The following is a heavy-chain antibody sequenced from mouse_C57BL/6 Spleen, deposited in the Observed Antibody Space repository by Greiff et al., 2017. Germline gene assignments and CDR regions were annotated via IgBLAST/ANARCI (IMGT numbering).Heavy chain of an antibody. D-gene: IGHD3-2*02. Sequence: VQLQQSGAELMKPGASVKLSCKATGYTFTGYWIEWVKQRPGHGLEWIGEILPGSGSTNYNDKFKGKATFTADTSSNTAYMQLSSLTTEDSAIYYCARRWGQLRLGFDYWGQGTTLTVSS. CDR2: ILPGSGST. J-gene: IGHJ2*01. CDR1: GYTFTGYW. CDR3: ARRWGQLRLGFDY. V-gene: IGHV1-9*01.